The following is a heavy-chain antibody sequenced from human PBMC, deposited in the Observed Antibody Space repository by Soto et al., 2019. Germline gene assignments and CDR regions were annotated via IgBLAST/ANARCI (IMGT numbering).Heavy chain of an antibody. Sequence: GGSLRLSCAAPGFTFSSYAMSWVRQAPGKGLEWVSAISGSGGSTYYADSVKGRFTISRDNSKNTLYLQMNSLRAEDTAVYYCARAGGTTVSGLWHFDSWGQGTLVTVSS. CDR3: ARAGGTTVSGLWHFDS. CDR2: ISGSGGST. J-gene: IGHJ4*02. D-gene: IGHD4-17*01. V-gene: IGHV3-23*01. CDR1: GFTFSSYA.